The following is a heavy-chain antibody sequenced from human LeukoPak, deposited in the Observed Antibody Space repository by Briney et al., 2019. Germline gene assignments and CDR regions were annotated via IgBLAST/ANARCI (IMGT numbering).Heavy chain of an antibody. CDR3: AKDALGYKNWFDP. V-gene: IGHV3-23*01. CDR1: GFTFSNYW. Sequence: GGSLRLSCAASGFTFSNYWMSWVRQAPGKGLESVSAISGSGGSTYYADSVKGRFTISRDNSKNTLYLQMNSLRAEDTAVYYCAKDALGYKNWFDPWGQGTLVTVSS. J-gene: IGHJ5*02. CDR2: ISGSGGST. D-gene: IGHD1-14*01.